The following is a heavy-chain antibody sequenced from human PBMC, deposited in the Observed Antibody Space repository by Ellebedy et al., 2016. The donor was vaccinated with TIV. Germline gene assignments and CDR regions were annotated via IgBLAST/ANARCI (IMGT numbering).Heavy chain of an antibody. D-gene: IGHD2-2*01. V-gene: IGHV3-72*01. J-gene: IGHJ5*02. CDR2: IGNTVTSHFI. CDR3: ARGSGYCSSTSCSVETA. Sequence: PGGSLRLSCAASGFTFSDHYMDWVRQAPGKGLEWVGRIGNTVTSHFIQYAASAKGRFTISRDNAKNSLYLQMNSLSADDPAVDYCARGSGYCSSTSCSVETAWGQGTPVTVSS. CDR1: GFTFSDHY.